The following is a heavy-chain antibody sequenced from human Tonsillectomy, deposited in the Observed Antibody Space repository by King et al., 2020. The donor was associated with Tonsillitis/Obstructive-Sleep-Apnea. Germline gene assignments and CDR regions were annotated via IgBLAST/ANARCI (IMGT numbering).Heavy chain of an antibody. D-gene: IGHD6-6*01. V-gene: IGHV4-59*08. CDR3: ARLKGSSGWGDYNYYYMDV. Sequence: QLQESGPGLVKPSETLSLTCTVSGGSIISYYWSWIRQPPGKGLEWIGYIFYTGSTNYNPSLKGRVTISVDTSKNQVSLKVRSVTAADAAVYYCARLKGSSGWGDYNYYYMDVWGKGTTATVSS. CDR2: IFYTGST. CDR1: GGSIISYY. J-gene: IGHJ6*03.